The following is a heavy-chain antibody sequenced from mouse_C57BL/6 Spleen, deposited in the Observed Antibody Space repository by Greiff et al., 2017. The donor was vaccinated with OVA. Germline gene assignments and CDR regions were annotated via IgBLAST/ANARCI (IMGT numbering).Heavy chain of an antibody. J-gene: IGHJ2*01. D-gene: IGHD3-1*01. V-gene: IGHV5-4*01. Sequence: EVHLVESGGGLVKPGGSLKLSCAASGFTFSSYAMSWVRRTPEKRLEWVATISDGGSYTYYPDNVKGRFTISRDNAKNNLYLQMSHLKSEDTAMYYCARDREDYFDYWGQGTTLTVSS. CDR1: GFTFSSYA. CDR3: ARDREDYFDY. CDR2: ISDGGSYT.